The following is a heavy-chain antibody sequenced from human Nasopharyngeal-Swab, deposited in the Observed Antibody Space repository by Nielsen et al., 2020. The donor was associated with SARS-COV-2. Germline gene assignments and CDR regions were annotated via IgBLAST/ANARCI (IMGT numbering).Heavy chain of an antibody. D-gene: IGHD6-19*01. CDR1: GDSIARSSFY. Sequence: SETLSLTCSVTGDSIARSSFYWAWIRQPQGKGLEGIGSIFYNGNTYYNPPLKSRVTISVDTSKNEFSVKLSSATAADTAVYYCARRQSSGWYGSFDYWGQGRLVTVSS. V-gene: IGHV4-39*01. CDR3: ARRQSSGWYGSFDY. J-gene: IGHJ4*02. CDR2: IFYNGNT.